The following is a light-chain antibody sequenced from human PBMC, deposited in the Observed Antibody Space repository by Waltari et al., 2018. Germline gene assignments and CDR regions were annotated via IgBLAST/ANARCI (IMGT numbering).Light chain of an antibody. V-gene: IGKV1-5*01. CDR1: EAINKW. CDR2: DAS. Sequence: DTQLSQFPSTLAASVGDRVTIPCRAREAINKWLAWYQQKPGKAPKVLIYDASTLQSGVPSRFSGSGSGTEFSLTINRLEPEDVAVYYCQQYGTLPLTFGPGTTVDIK. J-gene: IGKJ3*01. CDR3: QQYGTLPLT.